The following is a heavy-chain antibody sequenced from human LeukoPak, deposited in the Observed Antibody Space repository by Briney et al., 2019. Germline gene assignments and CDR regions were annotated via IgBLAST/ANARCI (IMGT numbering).Heavy chain of an antibody. CDR2: ISSSSSYI. Sequence: GGSLRLSCAASGFTFSSYSMNWVRQAPGKGLEWVSSISSSSSYIYYADSVKGRFTISRDNAKNSLYLQMNSLRAEDTAVYYCAREDYGDYGDAFDIWGQGTMVTVSS. V-gene: IGHV3-21*01. D-gene: IGHD4-17*01. CDR3: AREDYGDYGDAFDI. CDR1: GFTFSSYS. J-gene: IGHJ3*02.